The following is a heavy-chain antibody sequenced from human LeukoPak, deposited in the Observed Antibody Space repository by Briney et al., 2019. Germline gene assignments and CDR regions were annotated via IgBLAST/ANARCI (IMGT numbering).Heavy chain of an antibody. J-gene: IGHJ4*01. Sequence: PSETLSLTCNVSGVSISSSSYYWGWIRQPPGKGLEWIGSIYSSGSTYYNSSLKSRVAISIDTSKNQVSLKMSSVTAADTAVYXXAKSGGYGLIDYWGQGTLVTVSS. CDR1: GVSISSSSYY. D-gene: IGHD6-25*01. CDR3: AKSGGYGLIDY. V-gene: IGHV4-39*01. CDR2: IYSSGST.